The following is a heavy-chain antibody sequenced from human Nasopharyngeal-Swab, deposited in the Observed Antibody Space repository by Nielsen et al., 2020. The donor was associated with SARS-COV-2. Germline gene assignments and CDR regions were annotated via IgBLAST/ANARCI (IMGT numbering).Heavy chain of an antibody. CDR2: IDWDDDK. V-gene: IGHV2-70*01. CDR3: ARTYYYDSSGYSSLDY. Sequence: SGPTLVKPTQTLTLTCTFSGFSLSTSGMCVSWIRPPPGKALEWLALIDWDDDKYYSTSLKTRLTISKDTSKNQVVLTMTNMDPVDTATYYCARTYYYDSSGYSSLDYWGQGTLVTVSS. D-gene: IGHD3-22*01. J-gene: IGHJ4*02. CDR1: GFSLSTSGMC.